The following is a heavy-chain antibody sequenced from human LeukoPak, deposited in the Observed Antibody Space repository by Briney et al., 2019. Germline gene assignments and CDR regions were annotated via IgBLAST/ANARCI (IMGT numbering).Heavy chain of an antibody. CDR2: ISSSSSYI. CDR1: GFTFSSYS. D-gene: IGHD5-24*01. J-gene: IGHJ4*02. Sequence: PGGSLRLSCAASGFTFSSYSMNWVRQAPGKGLEWVSSISSSSSYIYYADSVKGRFTISRDNAKNSLYLQMNSLRAEDTAVYYCARVAEMATGYGDYWGQGTLVTVSS. V-gene: IGHV3-21*01. CDR3: ARVAEMATGYGDY.